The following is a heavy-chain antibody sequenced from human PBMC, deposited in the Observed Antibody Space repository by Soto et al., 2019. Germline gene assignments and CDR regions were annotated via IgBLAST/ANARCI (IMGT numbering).Heavy chain of an antibody. D-gene: IGHD2-2*01. CDR2: IYWDDDK. CDR1: GFSLSTSGVG. CDR3: AHRQYGHYFDY. Sequence: QLTLKESGPTLVKPTPPLPLTCTFSGFSLSTSGVGVGWVRQPPGKALEWLALIYWDDDKRYSPSLKSRLTITKDTSKNQVVLTMTNMDPVDTATYYCAHRQYGHYFDYWGQGTLVTVSS. V-gene: IGHV2-5*02. J-gene: IGHJ4*02.